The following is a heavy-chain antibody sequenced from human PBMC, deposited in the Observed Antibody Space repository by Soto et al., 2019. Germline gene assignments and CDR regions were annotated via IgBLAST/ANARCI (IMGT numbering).Heavy chain of an antibody. Sequence: QVQLVESGGGVVQPGRSLRLSCAASGFTFSSYGMHWVRQAPGKGLEWVAVIWYDGSNKYYADSVKGRFTISRDNSKNTLSLQLQSLRAEDTAVYYCARASSSSVDFDYWGQGTLVTVSS. V-gene: IGHV3-33*01. CDR3: ARASSSSVDFDY. J-gene: IGHJ4*02. D-gene: IGHD6-6*01. CDR2: IWYDGSNK. CDR1: GFTFSSYG.